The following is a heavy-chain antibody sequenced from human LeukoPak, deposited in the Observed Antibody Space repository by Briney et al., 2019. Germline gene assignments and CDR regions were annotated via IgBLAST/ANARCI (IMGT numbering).Heavy chain of an antibody. D-gene: IGHD6-19*01. J-gene: IGHJ4*02. V-gene: IGHV3-48*01. Sequence: GGSLRLSCAASGFTFSNHNMDWVRQAPGKGLEWISYISGRGEAIFYADSVQGRFTISRDNAKNTLYLQMNSLRAEDTAVYYCAKEGSGWYWDYWGQGTLVTVSS. CDR3: AKEGSGWYWDY. CDR1: GFTFSNHN. CDR2: ISGRGEAI.